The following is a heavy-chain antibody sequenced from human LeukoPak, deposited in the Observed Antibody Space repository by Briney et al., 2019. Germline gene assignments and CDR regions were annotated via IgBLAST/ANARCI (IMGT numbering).Heavy chain of an antibody. V-gene: IGHV1-24*01. CDR2: FDPEDGET. CDR3: ATPTDKYSSSPFDY. Sequence: ASVNVSCKVSGYNLTELSMHWVRQAPGKGLEWMGGFDPEDGETIYAQKFQGRVNMTEDTSTDTAYMELSSLRSEDTAVYYCATPTDKYSSSPFDYWGQGTLVTVSS. D-gene: IGHD6-13*01. CDR1: GYNLTELS. J-gene: IGHJ4*02.